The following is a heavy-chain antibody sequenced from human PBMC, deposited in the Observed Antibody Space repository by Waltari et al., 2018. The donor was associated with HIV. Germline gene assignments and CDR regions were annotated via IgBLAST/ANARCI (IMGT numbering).Heavy chain of an antibody. J-gene: IGHJ6*01. CDR1: GVSVSASNYFWDTTPSFY. D-gene: IGHD3-22*01. Sequence: HLQESGPGLVKPSETLSLNCNVSGVSVSASNYFWDTTPSFYWDWVREPPGRGLEWCATGPYMCARQCGSFLKSSVSLGVDTARNQLSLNLTSGTAADTAVYYCARRHVYDSTGYFVPRYFSLSDLEVWGPGTTVIVSS. CDR2: GPYMCAR. V-gene: IGHV4-39*01. CDR3: ARRHVYDSTGYFVPRYFSLSDLEV.